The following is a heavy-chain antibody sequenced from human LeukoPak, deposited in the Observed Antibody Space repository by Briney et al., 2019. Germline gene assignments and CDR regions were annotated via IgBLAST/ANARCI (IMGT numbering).Heavy chain of an antibody. D-gene: IGHD3-16*01. Sequence: ASVKVSCKASGYAFTGYYMHWVRQAPGQGLEWMGWINPNSGGTNYAQKFQGWVTMTRDTSISTAYMELSRLRSDDTAVYYCARGRPIPTFFDYWGQGTLVTVSS. CDR3: ARGRPIPTFFDY. CDR1: GYAFTGYY. V-gene: IGHV1-2*04. J-gene: IGHJ4*02. CDR2: INPNSGGT.